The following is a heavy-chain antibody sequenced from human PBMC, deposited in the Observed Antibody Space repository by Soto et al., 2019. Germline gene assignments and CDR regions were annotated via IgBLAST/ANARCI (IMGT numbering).Heavy chain of an antibody. CDR1: AYSFTTYY. J-gene: IGHJ4*02. CDR3: AREASTTGTTFDD. CDR2: INPNTGTT. D-gene: IGHD1-1*01. V-gene: IGHV1-46*03. Sequence: ASVKVSCKASAYSFTTYYIHWVRQAPGQGLEWVGKINPNTGTTSYAQKFQGRVTVIKDTSTSTVYMELSSLRSEDTAVYFCAREASTTGTTFDDWGQGTLVTVSS.